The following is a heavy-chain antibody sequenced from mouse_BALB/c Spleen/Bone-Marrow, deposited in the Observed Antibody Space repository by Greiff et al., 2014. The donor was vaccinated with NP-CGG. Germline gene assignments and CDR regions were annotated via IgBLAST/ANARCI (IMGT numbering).Heavy chain of an antibody. Sequence: VQLQQSGPDLVKPSQSLSLTCTVTGYSITSDYAWHWIRQFPGNKLEWMGYISYSGRSSYYPSLKSRISITRDTSKNQFFLQLNSVTTEDTATYYCARSADWYFDVWGAGTTVTVSS. CDR3: ARSADWYFDV. CDR2: ISYSGRS. J-gene: IGHJ1*01. V-gene: IGHV3-2*02. CDR1: GYSITSDYA.